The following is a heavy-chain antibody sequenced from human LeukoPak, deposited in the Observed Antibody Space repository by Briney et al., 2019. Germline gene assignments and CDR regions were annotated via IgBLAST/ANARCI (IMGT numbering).Heavy chain of an antibody. V-gene: IGHV1-69*05. D-gene: IGHD3-3*02. CDR3: ARNPSRSIRYYYYYMDV. J-gene: IGHJ6*03. Sequence: SVKVSCKASGGTFSSYAISWVRQAPGQGLEWMGGIIPIFGTANYAQKFQGRVTITTDESTSTAYMELSSLRSEDTAVYYCARNPSRSIRYYYYYMDVWGKGTTVTVSS. CDR2: IIPIFGTA. CDR1: GGTFSSYA.